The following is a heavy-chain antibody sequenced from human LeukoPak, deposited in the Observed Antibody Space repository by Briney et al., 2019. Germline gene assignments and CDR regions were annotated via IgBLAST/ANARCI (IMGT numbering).Heavy chain of an antibody. CDR1: GYTFTSYD. CDR2: MNPNSGNT. D-gene: IGHD6-19*01. Sequence: GASVKVSCKASGYTFTSYDINWVRQATGQGLEWMGWMNPNSGNTGYAQKFQGRVTITRNTSISTAYMELSSLRSEDTAVYYCARAGGKKWLVLTNYFDYWGQGTLVTVSS. CDR3: ARAGGKKWLVLTNYFDY. J-gene: IGHJ4*02. V-gene: IGHV1-8*03.